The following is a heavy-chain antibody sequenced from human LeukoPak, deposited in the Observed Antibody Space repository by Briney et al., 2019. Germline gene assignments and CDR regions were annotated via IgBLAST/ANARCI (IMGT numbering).Heavy chain of an antibody. D-gene: IGHD2-2*01. Sequence: SETLSLTCTVSGGSISSYYWSWIRQPPGKGLEWIGYIYYSGSTNYNPALKSRVTISVDTSKNQFSLKLSSVTAADTAVYYCARLTTIVVVPAAHDAFDIWGQGTMVTVSS. V-gene: IGHV4-59*01. CDR1: GGSISSYY. CDR2: IYYSGST. J-gene: IGHJ3*02. CDR3: ARLTTIVVVPAAHDAFDI.